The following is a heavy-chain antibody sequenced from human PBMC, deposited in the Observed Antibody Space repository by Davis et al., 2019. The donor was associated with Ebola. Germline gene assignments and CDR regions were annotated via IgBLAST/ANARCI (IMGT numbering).Heavy chain of an antibody. CDR3: ARALEYGDFDY. CDR2: ISTYYDNT. J-gene: IGHJ4*02. CDR1: GYTFTNYG. D-gene: IGHD1-1*01. Sequence: ASVKVSCKASGYTFTNYGINWVRQTPGQGLEWRGWISTYYDNTNYVQKFQGRVILTTDTSTSTAYMELRSLRSDDTAVYYCARALEYGDFDYWGQGTLVTVSS. V-gene: IGHV1-18*01.